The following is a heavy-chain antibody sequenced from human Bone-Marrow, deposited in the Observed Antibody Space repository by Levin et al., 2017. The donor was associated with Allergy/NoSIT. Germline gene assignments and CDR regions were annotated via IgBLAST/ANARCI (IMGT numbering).Heavy chain of an antibody. V-gene: IGHV4-34*01. CDR3: ARGLYDFWSGYYFGWFDP. CDR1: GGSFSGYY. J-gene: IGHJ5*02. CDR2: INHSGST. Sequence: SETLSLTCAVYGGSFSGYYWSWIRQPTGKGLEWIGEINHSGSTNYNPSLKSRVTISVDTSKNQFSLKLSSVTAADTAVYYCARGLYDFWSGYYFGWFDPWGQGTLVTVSS. D-gene: IGHD3/OR15-3a*01.